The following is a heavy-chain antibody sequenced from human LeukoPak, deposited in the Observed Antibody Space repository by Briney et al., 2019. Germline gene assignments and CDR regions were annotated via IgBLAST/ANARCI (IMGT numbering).Heavy chain of an antibody. CDR3: AKDRGTGWYYFDS. V-gene: IGHV3-30*18. D-gene: IGHD6-19*01. J-gene: IGHJ4*02. CDR2: ISNDGRHQ. CDR1: GFNFSSNG. Sequence: GGSLRLSCVASGFNFSSNGMHWVRQAPGKGLEWVAVISNDGRHQFYADSVKGRFSISRDNAKNTLYLQMDSLRREDTALYYCAKDRGTGWYYFDSWGQGILVTVSS.